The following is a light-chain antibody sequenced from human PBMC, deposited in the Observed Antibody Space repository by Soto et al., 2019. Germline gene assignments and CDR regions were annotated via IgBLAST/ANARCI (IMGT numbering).Light chain of an antibody. CDR2: EAS. CDR1: QSISSW. CDR3: QQYNSYLWT. J-gene: IGKJ1*01. Sequence: DIQMTQSPSTLSASVGERVTITCRASQSISSWLAWYQQKPVKAPKLRIYEASSLESGVPSRFSGSGSGTEFTLTISSLQPDAFATYYCQQYNSYLWTFGQGTKVEIK. V-gene: IGKV1-5*03.